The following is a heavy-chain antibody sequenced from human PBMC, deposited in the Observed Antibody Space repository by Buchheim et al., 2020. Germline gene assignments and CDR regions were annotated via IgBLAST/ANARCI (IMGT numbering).Heavy chain of an antibody. CDR3: ARGNNFLDA. D-gene: IGHD1-20*01. CDR2: LNMNNEEP. CDR1: GYTLTRFA. J-gene: IGHJ5*02. Sequence: QVQLVQSGSALKRPGGSVQVSCKPSGYTLTRFALNWVRQAPGQGLEWMGWLNMNNEEPTYAKGFAGRFVFYFDASDSPAYLQISGLQAEDTAVYFCARGNNFLDAWGQGT. V-gene: IGHV7-4-1*02.